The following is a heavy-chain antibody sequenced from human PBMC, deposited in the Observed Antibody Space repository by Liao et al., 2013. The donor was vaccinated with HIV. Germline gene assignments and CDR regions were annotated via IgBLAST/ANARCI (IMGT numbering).Heavy chain of an antibody. CDR1: GGSISSYY. CDR2: IYYSGST. CDR3: ARLTQYYDFWSGYQNPLFDY. J-gene: IGHJ4*02. D-gene: IGHD3-3*01. V-gene: IGHV4-59*01. Sequence: QVQLQESGPGLVKPSETLSLTCTVSGGSISSYYWSWIRQPPGKGLEWIGYIYYSGSTNYNPSLKSRVTISVDTSKNQFSLKLSSVTAADTAVYYCARLTQYYDFWSGYQNPLFDYWGQGTLVTVSS.